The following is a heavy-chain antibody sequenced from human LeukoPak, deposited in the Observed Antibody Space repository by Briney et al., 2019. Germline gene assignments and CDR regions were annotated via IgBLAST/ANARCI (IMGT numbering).Heavy chain of an antibody. CDR1: GFTFSNDW. CDR3: ATVVVLMVYAIDY. Sequence: PGGSLRLSCAASGFTFSNDWMSWVRQAPGKGLEWVGRIKSKTDGGTTDYAAPVKGRFTISRDDSKNTLYLQMNSLKTEDTAVYYCATVVVLMVYAIDYWGQGTLVTVSS. CDR2: IKSKTDGGTT. V-gene: IGHV3-15*01. J-gene: IGHJ4*02. D-gene: IGHD2-8*01.